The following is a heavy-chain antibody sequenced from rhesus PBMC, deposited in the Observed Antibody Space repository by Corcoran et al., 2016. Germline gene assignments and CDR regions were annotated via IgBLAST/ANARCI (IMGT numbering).Heavy chain of an antibody. Sequence: QVQLVQSGAEVKKPGSSVKVSCKASGYTFTDYYMHWVRQAPGQGLEWMGDINPKAGGTKYAQKFQGRVTMTRDTSTSTAYMERSSLRSEDTAVYYCRRGLDSWGQGVVVTVSS. CDR2: INPKAGGT. CDR1: GYTFTDYY. J-gene: IGHJ6*01. V-gene: IGHV1-138*01. CDR3: RRGLDS.